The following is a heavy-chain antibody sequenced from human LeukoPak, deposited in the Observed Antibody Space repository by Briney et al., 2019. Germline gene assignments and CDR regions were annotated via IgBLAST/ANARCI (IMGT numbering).Heavy chain of an antibody. CDR3: ARGRTAVLLWFGESQASEFDP. J-gene: IGHJ5*02. D-gene: IGHD3-10*01. Sequence: SETLSLTCTVSGGSISSYYWSWIRQPPGKGLEWIGYIYYSGSTNYNPSLKSRVTISVDTSKNQFSLKLSSVTAADTAVYYCARGRTAVLLWFGESQASEFDPWGQGTLVTVSS. CDR1: GGSISSYY. V-gene: IGHV4-59*08. CDR2: IYYSGST.